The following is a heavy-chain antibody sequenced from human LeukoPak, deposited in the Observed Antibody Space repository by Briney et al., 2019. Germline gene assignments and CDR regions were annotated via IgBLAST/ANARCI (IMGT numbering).Heavy chain of an antibody. CDR3: AKDAVHDYVWGSYRSSTSAFDY. Sequence: GGSLGLSCAASGFTFSSYGMHWVRQAPGKGLEWVAFIRYDGSNKYYADSVKGRFTISRDNSKNTLYLQMNSLRAEDTAVYYCAKDAVHDYVWGSYRSSTSAFDYWGQGTLVTVSS. CDR2: IRYDGSNK. D-gene: IGHD3-16*02. J-gene: IGHJ4*02. CDR1: GFTFSSYG. V-gene: IGHV3-30*02.